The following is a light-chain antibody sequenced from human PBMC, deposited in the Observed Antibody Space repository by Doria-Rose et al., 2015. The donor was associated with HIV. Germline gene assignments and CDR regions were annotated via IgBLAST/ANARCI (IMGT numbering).Light chain of an antibody. J-gene: IGKJ1*01. V-gene: IGKV3-20*01. Sequence: EIVSTQSPGTLSLSPGERATLSCRASQSFSSTYLAWYQQKPGQAPSLLIYDGSTRATGIPDRFSASVSGTDFTLTINRLEPEDFALYYCHQYGTSWTFGQGTKVEI. CDR1: QSFSSTY. CDR3: HQYGTSWT. CDR2: DGS.